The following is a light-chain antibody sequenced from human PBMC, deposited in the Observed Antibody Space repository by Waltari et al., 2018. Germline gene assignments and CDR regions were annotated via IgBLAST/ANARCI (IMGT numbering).Light chain of an antibody. J-gene: IGKJ2*01. CDR3: QQYYSTPLT. Sequence: DVVMTQSPDSLALSLCERATINCKSSQTFLWSDNFKNYLSWYQQKPGQPPKLLIYSASTRQDGVLARFSGSGSGTDFTLTISSLQAEDVAVYYCQQYYSTPLTFGPGTKLMIK. CDR2: SAS. V-gene: IGKV4-1*01. CDR1: QTFLWSDNFKNY.